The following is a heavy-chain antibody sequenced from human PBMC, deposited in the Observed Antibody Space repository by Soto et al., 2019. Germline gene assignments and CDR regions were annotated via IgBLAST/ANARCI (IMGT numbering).Heavy chain of an antibody. CDR1: GFTSSSYA. D-gene: IGHD3-22*01. Sequence: QVQLVESGGGVVQPGRSLRLSCAASGFTSSSYAMHWVRQAPGKGLEWVGVISYDGSNKYYADSVKGRFTISRDNSKNTLYLQMNSLRAEDTAVYYCAREGFTMIVPAFDIWGQGTMVTVSS. J-gene: IGHJ3*02. V-gene: IGHV3-30*04. CDR3: AREGFTMIVPAFDI. CDR2: ISYDGSNK.